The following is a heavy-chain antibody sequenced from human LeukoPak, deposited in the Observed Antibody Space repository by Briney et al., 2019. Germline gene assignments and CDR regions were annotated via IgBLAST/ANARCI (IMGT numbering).Heavy chain of an antibody. D-gene: IGHD3-22*01. CDR1: GYTFTGYY. V-gene: IGHV1-2*06. J-gene: IGHJ3*02. CDR2: INPNNGGT. CDR3: AGEDNSSGYRPFDI. Sequence: ASVRVSCKASGYTFTGYYIHWVRQAPGQGLEWMGRINPNNGGTNYAQKFQGRVAMTRDMSMSTAYMELSRLRSVDTAVYYCAGEDNSSGYRPFDIWGQGTMVTVPS.